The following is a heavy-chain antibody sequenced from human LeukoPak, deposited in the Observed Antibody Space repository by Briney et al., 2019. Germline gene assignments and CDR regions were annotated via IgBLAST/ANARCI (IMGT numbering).Heavy chain of an antibody. Sequence: SQTLSLTCAISGDSVSSNSAAWNWIRQSPSRGLEWLGRTYYRSKWYNDYSVSVKSRITINPDPSKNQFSLQLNSVTPEDTAVYYCARHNYDTSGHAGHAGRAFDFWGQGTMVTVSS. V-gene: IGHV6-1*01. CDR2: TYYRSKWYN. CDR1: GDSVSSNSAA. J-gene: IGHJ3*01. D-gene: IGHD3-22*01. CDR3: ARHNYDTSGHAGHAGRAFDF.